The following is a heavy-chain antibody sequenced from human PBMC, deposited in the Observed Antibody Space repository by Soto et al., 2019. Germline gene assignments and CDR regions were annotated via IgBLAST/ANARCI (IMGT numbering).Heavy chain of an antibody. CDR1: SSYT. Sequence: SSYTISWVRQAPGQGLEWMGRIIPILGIANYAQKFQGRVTITADKSTSAAYMELSSLRSEDTAVYYCARETTVTLDYWGQGTLVTVSS. D-gene: IGHD4-17*01. CDR3: ARETTVTLDY. CDR2: IIPILGIA. V-gene: IGHV1-69*04. J-gene: IGHJ4*02.